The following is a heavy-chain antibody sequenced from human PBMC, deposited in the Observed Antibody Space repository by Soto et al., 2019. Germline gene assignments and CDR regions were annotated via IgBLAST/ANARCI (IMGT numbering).Heavy chain of an antibody. CDR3: ARGGGYGDSSYAFDI. CDR1: GFTCDDYG. D-gene: IGHD4-17*01. Sequence: GGSLRLSCAASGFTCDDYGMSWGRQAPGKGLGWVSGINWNGGSTGYADSVKCRSTITRDNSKNSLYLQMNSLRAEDTAMYYCARGGGYGDSSYAFDIWGQGTMVPVS. J-gene: IGHJ3*02. V-gene: IGHV3-20*04. CDR2: INWNGGST.